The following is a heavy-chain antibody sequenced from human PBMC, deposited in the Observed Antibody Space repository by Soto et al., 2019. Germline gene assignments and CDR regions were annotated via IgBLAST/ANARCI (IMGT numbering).Heavy chain of an antibody. J-gene: IGHJ6*02. CDR1: GYTFTSYG. CDR2: ISAYNGNT. CDR3: ARDTWINDIYYGMDV. D-gene: IGHD5-12*01. Sequence: ASVKVSCKASGYTFTSYGISWVRQAPGQGLEWMGWISAYNGNTNYAQKLQGRVTMTTDTSTSTAYMELRSLRSDDTAVYYCARDTWINDIYYGMDVWGQGTTVTVSS. V-gene: IGHV1-18*01.